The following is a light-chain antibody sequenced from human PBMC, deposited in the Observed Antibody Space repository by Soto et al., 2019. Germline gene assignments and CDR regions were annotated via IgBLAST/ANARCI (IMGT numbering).Light chain of an antibody. V-gene: IGKV1-5*03. CDR2: KAS. CDR3: QQYNSYFGYT. J-gene: IGKJ2*01. Sequence: DIQMTQSPSTLSASVGDRVTITCRASQSISSWLAWYQQKPGKAPKLLIYKASSLESGVPSRFSGSGSGTEFTLTISSLQPDDFATYYSQQYNSYFGYTFGQGTKLEIK. CDR1: QSISSW.